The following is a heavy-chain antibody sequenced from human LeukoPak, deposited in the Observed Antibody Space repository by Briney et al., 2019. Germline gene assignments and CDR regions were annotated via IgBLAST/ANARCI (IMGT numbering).Heavy chain of an antibody. J-gene: IGHJ4*02. CDR1: GGSISSSSYY. D-gene: IGHD1-26*01. CDR2: IYYSGST. Sequence: SETLSLTCTVSGGSISSSSYYWGWIRQPPGKGLEWIGSIYYSGSTYYNPSLKSRVTISVDTSKNQFSLKLSSVTAADTAVYYCARCTVGATRGAFDYWGQGTLVTVSS. V-gene: IGHV4-39*07. CDR3: ARCTVGATRGAFDY.